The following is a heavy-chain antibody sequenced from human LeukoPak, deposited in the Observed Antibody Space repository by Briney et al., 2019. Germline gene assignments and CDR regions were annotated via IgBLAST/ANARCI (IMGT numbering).Heavy chain of an antibody. J-gene: IGHJ1*01. CDR2: INPNSGGT. V-gene: IGHV1-2*02. CDR3: ARGGLRGSYYEYFHH. CDR1: GYTFTGYY. D-gene: IGHD1-26*01. Sequence: GASVKVSCKASGYTFTGYYMHWVRQAPGQGLEWMGWINPNSGGTNCAQKFQGRVTMTRDTSISTAYMELSRLRSDDTAVYYCARGGLRGSYYEYFHHWGQGTLVSVSS.